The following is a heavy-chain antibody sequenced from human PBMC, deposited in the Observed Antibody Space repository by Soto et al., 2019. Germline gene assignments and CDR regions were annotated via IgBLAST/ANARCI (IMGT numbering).Heavy chain of an antibody. Sequence: QVQLVQSGAEVKKPGASVKVSCKASGYTFTSYGISWVRQAPGQGLEWMGWISAYNGNTNYAQKLQGRVTMTPDTSPTKAYQELRSLISDDTAVYYCARDREVGWRAADYWGQGTLVTVSS. CDR1: GYTFTSYG. V-gene: IGHV1-18*01. CDR3: ARDREVGWRAADY. D-gene: IGHD1-26*01. CDR2: ISAYNGNT. J-gene: IGHJ4*02.